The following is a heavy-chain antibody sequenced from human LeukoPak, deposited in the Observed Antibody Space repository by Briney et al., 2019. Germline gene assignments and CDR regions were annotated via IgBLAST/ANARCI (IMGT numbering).Heavy chain of an antibody. J-gene: IGHJ4*02. CDR3: ARTIVGAAFDY. Sequence: GESLRLSCAASGVTFASYWMHWVRQAPGRGLVWVSRIDGDGSSTNYADSVKGRFTISRDNAKNTLYLQMNSLRAEDTAVYFSARTIVGAAFDYWGQGTLVTVSS. CDR1: GVTFASYW. CDR2: IDGDGSST. V-gene: IGHV3-74*01. D-gene: IGHD1-26*01.